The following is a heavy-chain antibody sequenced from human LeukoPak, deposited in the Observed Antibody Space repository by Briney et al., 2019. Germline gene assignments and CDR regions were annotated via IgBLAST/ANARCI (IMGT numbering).Heavy chain of an antibody. CDR2: ISWNSGSI. V-gene: IGHV3-9*01. CDR1: GFTFDDYA. CDR3: VDSSGL. Sequence: PGRSLRLSCAASGFTFDDYAMHWVWQAPGKGLEWVSGISWNSGSIGYADSVKGRFTISRDNAKNSLYLQMNSLRAEDTALYYCVDSSGLWGQGTLVTVSS. J-gene: IGHJ4*02. D-gene: IGHD3-22*01.